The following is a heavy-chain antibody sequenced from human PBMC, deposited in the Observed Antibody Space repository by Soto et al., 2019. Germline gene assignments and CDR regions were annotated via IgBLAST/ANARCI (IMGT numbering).Heavy chain of an antibody. D-gene: IGHD1-1*01. Sequence: EVQLVDSGGGLVKPGGSLRLSCAASGFTFSSYSMNWVRQAPGKGLEWVSSISSSGSYIYYADSVKGRFTISRDNAKNSLYLQMTSLRAEDTAVYYCARDTRNSYYFDYWGKGTLVTVSS. V-gene: IGHV3-21*01. CDR2: ISSSGSYI. CDR1: GFTFSSYS. J-gene: IGHJ4*02. CDR3: ARDTRNSYYFDY.